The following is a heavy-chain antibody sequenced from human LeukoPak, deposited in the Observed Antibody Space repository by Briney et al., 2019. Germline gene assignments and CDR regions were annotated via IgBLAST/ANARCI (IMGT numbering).Heavy chain of an antibody. CDR3: ARGLLFDP. J-gene: IGHJ5*02. CDR2: IYYSGST. V-gene: IGHV4-31*03. Sequence: SQTLSLTCTVSGGSISSGGYSWSWIRQHPGKGLEWIGYIYYSGSTYYNPSLKSRVTISVDTSKNQFSLKLSSVTAADTAVYYCARGLLFDPWGQGTLVTVSS. CDR1: GGSISSGGYS.